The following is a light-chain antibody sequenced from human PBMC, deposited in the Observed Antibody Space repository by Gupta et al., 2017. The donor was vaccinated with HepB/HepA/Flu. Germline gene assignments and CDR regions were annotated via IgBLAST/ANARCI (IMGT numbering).Light chain of an antibody. CDR1: SASVSTTYY. CDR3: ALYMGSGIWV. V-gene: IGLV8-61*01. Sequence: QTVVTQEPSFSVSPGGTVTLTCGLTSASVSTTYYPSWYQQTPGQAPRTLIYSTNIRSSGVPDRFSGSILGNKAALTITGAQTDDECDYYCALYMGSGIWVFGGGTKLTVL. CDR2: STN. J-gene: IGLJ3*02.